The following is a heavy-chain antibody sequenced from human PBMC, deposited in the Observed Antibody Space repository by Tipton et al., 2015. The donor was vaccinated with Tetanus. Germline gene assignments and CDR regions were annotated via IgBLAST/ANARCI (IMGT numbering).Heavy chain of an antibody. V-gene: IGHV3-23*01. CDR1: GLTFSSYA. CDR2: ISGSGGST. CDR3: AKDNPPWLEDY. D-gene: IGHD6-19*01. J-gene: IGHJ4*02. Sequence: SGLTFSSYAMNWVRQAPGKGLEWVSAISGSGGSTDYADSVKGRFTISRDNSKHTLHLQMNSLRAEDTAVYYCAKDNPPWLEDYWGQGTLVTVSS.